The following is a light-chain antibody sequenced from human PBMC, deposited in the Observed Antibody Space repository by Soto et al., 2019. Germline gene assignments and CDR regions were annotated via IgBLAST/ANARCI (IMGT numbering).Light chain of an antibody. CDR1: SSDIGTYDY. V-gene: IGLV2-8*01. J-gene: IGLJ3*02. CDR3: ASWDDSLSGRV. CDR2: EVS. Sequence: QSALTQPPSASGSPGQSVTISCTGTSSDIGTYDYVSWYQHLPDKAPKLIIYEVSKRPSGVPDRFSGSKSRTSASLAISGLRSEDEADYYCASWDDSLSGRVFGGGTKLTVL.